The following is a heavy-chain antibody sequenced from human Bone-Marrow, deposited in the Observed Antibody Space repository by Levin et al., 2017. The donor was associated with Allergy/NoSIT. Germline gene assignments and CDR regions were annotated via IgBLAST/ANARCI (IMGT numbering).Heavy chain of an antibody. CDR1: GFTFNRFS. CDR3: ASPYDSDGFDI. CDR2: ISYDGSDH. J-gene: IGHJ3*02. Sequence: PGGSLRLSCAASGFTFNRFSMHWVRQAPGKGLEWVAVISYDGSDHYYIDSVKGRFTISRDNSKNTLYLQMSSLRAEDTAVYYCASPYDSDGFDIWGQGTRVTVSS. D-gene: IGHD3-22*01. V-gene: IGHV3-30*03.